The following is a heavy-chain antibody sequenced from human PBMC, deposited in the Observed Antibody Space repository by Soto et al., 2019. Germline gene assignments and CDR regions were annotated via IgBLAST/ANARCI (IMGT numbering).Heavy chain of an antibody. CDR3: ARSIVVVTALDY. V-gene: IGHV1-3*01. D-gene: IGHD2-21*02. CDR2: INAGNGNT. CDR1: GYTFTSYA. J-gene: IGHJ4*02. Sequence: ASVKASCKASGYTFTSYAMHWVRQAPGQRLEWMGWINAGNGNTKYSQKFQGRVTITRDTSASTAYMELSSLRSEGTAVYYCARSIVVVTALDYWGQGTLVTVSS.